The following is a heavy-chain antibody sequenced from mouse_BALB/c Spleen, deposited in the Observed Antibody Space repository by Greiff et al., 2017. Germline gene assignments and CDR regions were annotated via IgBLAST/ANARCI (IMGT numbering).Heavy chain of an antibody. CDR1: GFTFSDYY. D-gene: IGHD2-13*01. V-gene: IGHV5-4*02. CDR2: ISDGGSYT. Sequence: EVMLVESGGGLVKPGGSLKLSCAASGFTFSDYYMYWVRQTPEKRLEWVATISDGGSYTYYPDSVKGRFTISRDNAKNNLYLQMSSLKSEDTAMYYCARDPENLVITGYFDVWGAGTTVTVSS. J-gene: IGHJ1*01. CDR3: ARDPENLVITGYFDV.